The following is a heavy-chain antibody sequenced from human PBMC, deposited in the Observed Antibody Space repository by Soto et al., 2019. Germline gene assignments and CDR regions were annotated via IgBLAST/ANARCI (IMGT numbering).Heavy chain of an antibody. CDR2: INTDVSVA. V-gene: IGHV3-74*03. CDR3: VMYMQLWRLDS. J-gene: IGHJ4*02. CDR1: GLTFRSYW. Sequence: EVQLVESGGGLVQPGESLRLSCAASGLTFRSYWMHWVRQAPGKGLVWVSRINTDVSVAMYVDSVKGRFTISRDNAKNTLFLHMNSLRAEDTAVYYCVMYMQLWRLDSWCQGTLVTVSS. D-gene: IGHD2-21*01.